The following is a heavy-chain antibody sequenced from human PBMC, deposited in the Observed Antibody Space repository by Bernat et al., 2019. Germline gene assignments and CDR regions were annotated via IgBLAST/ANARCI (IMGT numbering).Heavy chain of an antibody. V-gene: IGHV4-39*01. CDR3: ARQSEQWLVRDYFDY. CDR2: IYYSGST. D-gene: IGHD6-19*01. Sequence: QLQLQESGPGLVKPSETLSLTCTVSGGSISSSSYYWGWIRQPPGTGLEWIGSIYYSGSTYYNPSLKSRVTISVDTSKNQFSLKLSSVTAADTAVYYCARQSEQWLVRDYFDYWGQGTLVTVSS. J-gene: IGHJ4*02. CDR1: GGSISSSSYY.